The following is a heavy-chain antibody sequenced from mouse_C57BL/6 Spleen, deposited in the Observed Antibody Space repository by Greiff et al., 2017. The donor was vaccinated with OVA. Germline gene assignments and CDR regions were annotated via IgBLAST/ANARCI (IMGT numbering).Heavy chain of an antibody. CDR2: INPNNGGT. Sequence: EVQLQQSGPELVKPGASVKISCKASGYTFTDYYMNWVKQSHGKSLEWIGDINPNNGGTSYNQKFKGKATLTVDKSSSTAYMELRSLTSEDSAVYYCAGGYYGYFDVWGTGTTVTVSS. J-gene: IGHJ1*03. V-gene: IGHV1-26*01. CDR1: GYTFTDYY. CDR3: AGGYYGYFDV. D-gene: IGHD1-1*02.